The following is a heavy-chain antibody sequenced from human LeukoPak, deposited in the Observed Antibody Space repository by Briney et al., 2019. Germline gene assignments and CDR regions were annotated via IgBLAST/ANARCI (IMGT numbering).Heavy chain of an antibody. CDR2: IYYSGST. Sequence: SETLSLTCTVSGGSISSYYWSWIRQPPGKGLEWIGYIYYSGSTNYNPSLKSRVTISVDTSKNQFSLKLSSVTAADTAAYYCARHTGWFDPWGQGTLVTVSS. J-gene: IGHJ5*02. CDR1: GGSISSYY. CDR3: ARHTGWFDP. V-gene: IGHV4-59*08. D-gene: IGHD4-17*01.